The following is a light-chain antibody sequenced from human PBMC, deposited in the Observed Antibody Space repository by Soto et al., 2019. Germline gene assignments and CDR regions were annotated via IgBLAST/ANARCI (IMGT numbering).Light chain of an antibody. CDR2: NDD. J-gene: IGLJ2*01. CDR3: VAWHDNLSVV. Sequence: QSVLTQPPSASGTPGQRITISCSGSGAIIGSNQGYSYQQLPGTNPKLLIYNDDPRPSGVPYRFSGSKSGTSASLAISGLQYEDEADYYCVAWHDNLSVVFGGGTKLTVL. V-gene: IGLV1-47*02. CDR1: GAIIGSNQ.